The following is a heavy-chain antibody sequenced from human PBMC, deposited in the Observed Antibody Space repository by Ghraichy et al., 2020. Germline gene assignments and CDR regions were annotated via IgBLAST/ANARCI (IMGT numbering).Heavy chain of an antibody. V-gene: IGHV3-23*01. CDR3: AKCIATSGSYYGPVRLPQCDYFDY. D-gene: IGHD1-26*01. J-gene: IGHJ4*02. CDR2: ISGSGGST. CDR1: GFTFSSYA. Sequence: GGSLRLSCAASGFTFSSYAMSWVRQAPGKGLEWVSAISGSGGSTYYADSVKGRFTISRDNSKNTLYLQMNSLRAEDTAVYYCAKCIATSGSYYGPVRLPQCDYFDYWGQGTLVTVSS.